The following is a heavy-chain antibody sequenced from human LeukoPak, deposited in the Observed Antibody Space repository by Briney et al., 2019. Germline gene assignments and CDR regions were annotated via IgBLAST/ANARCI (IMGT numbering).Heavy chain of an antibody. J-gene: IGHJ4*02. CDR1: GFTFRTYG. D-gene: IGHD3-10*01. CDR3: AREDDQRGDY. Sequence: GGSLRLSCAASGFTFRTYGMHWVRQTPGKGLEWVAFLWFDGSHQYYADSVRGRFIISRDNSNNTLYLQMNSLRADDTAVYYCAREDDQRGDYWGQGTLVTVSS. V-gene: IGHV3-33*01. CDR2: LWFDGSHQ.